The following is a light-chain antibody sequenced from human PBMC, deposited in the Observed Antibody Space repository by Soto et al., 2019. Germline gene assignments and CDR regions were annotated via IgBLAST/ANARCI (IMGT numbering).Light chain of an antibody. CDR2: EAS. J-gene: IGKJ2*01. CDR3: QQYNDSFRYT. V-gene: IGKV1-5*03. Sequence: DIQMTQSPSTLSASVGDRVTITCRASQSINTWLAWYQQKPGTVPKLLIYEASTLESGVPSRFSDSRSGTEFTLTVSSLQPDDFATYYCQQYNDSFRYTFGQGTKLEIK. CDR1: QSINTW.